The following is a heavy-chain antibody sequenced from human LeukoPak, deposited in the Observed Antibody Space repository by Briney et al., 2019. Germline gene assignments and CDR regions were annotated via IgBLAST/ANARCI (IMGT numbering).Heavy chain of an antibody. CDR1: GGSFSGYY. D-gene: IGHD3-22*01. V-gene: IGHV4-34*01. Sequence: SETLSLTCAVYGGSFSGYYWSWIRQPPGKGLEWIGEINHSGSTNYNPSLKSRVTISVDTSKNQFSLKLSSVTAADTAVYYCARAYDSSGYYYLREYYFDYWGQGTLVTVSS. CDR3: ARAYDSSGYYYLREYYFDY. CDR2: INHSGST. J-gene: IGHJ4*02.